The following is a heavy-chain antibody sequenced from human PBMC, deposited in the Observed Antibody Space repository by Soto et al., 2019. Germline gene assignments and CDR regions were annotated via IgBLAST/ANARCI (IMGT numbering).Heavy chain of an antibody. Sequence: ASVKVSCKGSGYTFRDYDINWVRQASGQGLEWMGWMNPNSGNTAYAQKFQGRVTMTGDTTTNTAYMELTSLTSADTAVYYCTRRARIGKQLWLPFDSWAQGTLVTVSS. D-gene: IGHD3-22*01. CDR2: MNPNSGNT. V-gene: IGHV1-8*01. CDR3: TRRARIGKQLWLPFDS. J-gene: IGHJ4*02. CDR1: GYTFRDYD.